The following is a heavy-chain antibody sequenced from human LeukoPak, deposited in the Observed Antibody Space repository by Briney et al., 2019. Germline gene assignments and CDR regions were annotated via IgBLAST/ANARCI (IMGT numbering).Heavy chain of an antibody. D-gene: IGHD1-26*01. CDR2: INPAGGST. V-gene: IGHV1-46*01. J-gene: IGHJ4*02. CDR3: ARGQLGPTSAPFDS. Sequence: YXHWVRXAPGQSFEYMGIINPAGGSTSYHHKFQDRVTMTREASTSTIYMELRSLTFEDTAVYYCARGQLGPTSAPFDSWGQGTLVTVSS. CDR1: Y.